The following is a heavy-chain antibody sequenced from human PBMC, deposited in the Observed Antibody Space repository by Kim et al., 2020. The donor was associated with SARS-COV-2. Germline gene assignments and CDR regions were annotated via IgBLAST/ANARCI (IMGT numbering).Heavy chain of an antibody. CDR2: IYYSGST. CDR3: ARGLRFLEWLSPPDY. Sequence: SETLSLTCTVSGGSISSGGYYWSWIRQHPGKGLEWIGYIYYSGSTYYNPSLKSRVTISVDTSKNQFSLKLSSVTAADTAVYYCARGLRFLEWLSPPDYWGQGTLVTVSS. J-gene: IGHJ4*02. D-gene: IGHD3-3*01. V-gene: IGHV4-31*03. CDR1: GGSISSGGYY.